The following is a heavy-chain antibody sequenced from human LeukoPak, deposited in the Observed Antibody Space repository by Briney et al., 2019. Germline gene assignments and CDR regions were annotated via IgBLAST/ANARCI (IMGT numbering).Heavy chain of an antibody. CDR2: IYYSGST. D-gene: IGHD3-10*01. V-gene: IGHV4-59*01. J-gene: IGHJ5*02. Sequence: SETLSLTCTVSGGSISSYYWSWIRQPPGKGLEWIGYIYYSGSTNYNPSLKSRVTISVDTSKNQLSLKLSSVTAADTAVYYCARASSDSGWFDPWGQGTLVTVSS. CDR3: ARASSDSGWFDP. CDR1: GGSISSYY.